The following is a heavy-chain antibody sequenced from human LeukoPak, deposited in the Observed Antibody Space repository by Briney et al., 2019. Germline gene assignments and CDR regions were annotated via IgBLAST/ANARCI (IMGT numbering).Heavy chain of an antibody. CDR3: AQSVTYSSGWSGRFDP. J-gene: IGHJ5*02. V-gene: IGHV1-46*01. D-gene: IGHD6-19*01. Sequence: ASVKVSCKASGYTFTSYYMHWVRQVPGQGLEWMGIINPSGGSTSYAQKFQGRVTMTRDMSTSTVYMELSSLRSEDTAVYYCAQSVTYSSGWSGRFDPWGQGTLVTVSS. CDR2: INPSGGST. CDR1: GYTFTSYY.